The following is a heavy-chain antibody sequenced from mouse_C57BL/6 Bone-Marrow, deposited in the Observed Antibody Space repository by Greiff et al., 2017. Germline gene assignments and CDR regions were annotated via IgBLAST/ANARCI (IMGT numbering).Heavy chain of an antibody. V-gene: IGHV1-66*01. Sequence: QVQLQQSGPELVKPGASVKISCKASGYSFTSYYIYWVKQRPGQGLEWIGWIYPGSGNTKYNEKFKGKATLTADTSSSTAYMQLSSLTSEDSAVYYCARSGLVYYFDYWGQGTTLTVSS. D-gene: IGHD1-1*02. CDR3: ARSGLVYYFDY. CDR2: IYPGSGNT. J-gene: IGHJ2*01. CDR1: GYSFTSYY.